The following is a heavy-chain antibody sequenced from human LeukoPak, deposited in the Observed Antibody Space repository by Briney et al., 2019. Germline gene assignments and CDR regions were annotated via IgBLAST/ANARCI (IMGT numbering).Heavy chain of an antibody. V-gene: IGHV2-5*02. CDR2: IYWDDDK. CDR1: GFSLSTSGVG. D-gene: IGHD7-27*01. Sequence: ESGPTLVKPTQTPTLTCTFSGFSLSTSGVGVGWIRQPPGKALEWLALIYWDDDKRYSPSLKSRLTITKDTSKNQVVLTMTNMDPVDTATYYCAHRLLWGPHFDYWGQGTLVTVSS. J-gene: IGHJ4*02. CDR3: AHRLLWGPHFDY.